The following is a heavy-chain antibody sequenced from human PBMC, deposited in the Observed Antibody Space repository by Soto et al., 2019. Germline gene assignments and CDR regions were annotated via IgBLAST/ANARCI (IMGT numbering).Heavy chain of an antibody. D-gene: IGHD1-7*01. CDR1: GYTLTELS. CDR2: FDPEDGET. J-gene: IGHJ6*02. CDR3: ARANWNYLYYCYGMDD. V-gene: IGHV1-24*01. Sequence: ASVKVSCKVSGYTLTELSMHWVRQAPGKGPEWMGGFDPEDGETIYAQKFQGRVTMTEDTSTDTAYMELSSLRSEDAAVYYCARANWNYLYYCYGMDDWGQGTKVTVYS.